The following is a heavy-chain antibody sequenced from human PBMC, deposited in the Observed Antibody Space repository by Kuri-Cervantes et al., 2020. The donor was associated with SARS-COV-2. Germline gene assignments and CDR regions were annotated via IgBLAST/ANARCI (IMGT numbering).Heavy chain of an antibody. CDR1: GGTFSSYA. CDR3: ARPYCSSTTCYDGTFDS. D-gene: IGHD2-2*01. V-gene: IGHV1-69*06. Sequence: SVKVSCKASGGTFSSYAVTWVRQAPGQGLEWMGRIIPLFGTTIYAQKFRGRVTITADKSTNAAYMELSSLRSEDTAVYYCARPYCSSTTCYDGTFDSWGQGTLVTVSS. CDR2: IIPLFGTT. J-gene: IGHJ4*02.